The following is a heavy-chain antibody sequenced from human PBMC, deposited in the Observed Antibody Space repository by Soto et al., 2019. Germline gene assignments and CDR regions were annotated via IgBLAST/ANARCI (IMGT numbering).Heavy chain of an antibody. CDR3: ARGTTVTTIPFDY. CDR1: GGSFSGYY. D-gene: IGHD4-17*01. J-gene: IGHJ4*02. Sequence: SETLSLTCAVYGGSFSGYYWSWIRQPPGKGLEWIGEINHSGSTNYNPSLKSRVNISVDTSKNQFSLKMSSVTAADTAVYYCARGTTVTTIPFDYWGQGTLVTVSS. V-gene: IGHV4-34*01. CDR2: INHSGST.